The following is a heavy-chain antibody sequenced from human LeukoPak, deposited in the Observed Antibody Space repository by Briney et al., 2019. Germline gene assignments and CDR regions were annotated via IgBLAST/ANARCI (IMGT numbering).Heavy chain of an antibody. J-gene: IGHJ6*03. CDR2: IFASGST. V-gene: IGHV4-4*07. CDR1: GGSISTNY. Sequence: SETLSLTCTVSGGSISTNYWSWIRQPAGKGLEWIGLIFASGSTNYTPSLKSRVTMSVDTSKNQFSLKLPSVTAADTAVYYCARGAGYSREVNYYHYMDVWGKGTTVTVSS. D-gene: IGHD5-12*01. CDR3: ARGAGYSREVNYYHYMDV.